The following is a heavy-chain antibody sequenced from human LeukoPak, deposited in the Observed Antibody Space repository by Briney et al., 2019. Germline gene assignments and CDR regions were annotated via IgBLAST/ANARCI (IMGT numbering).Heavy chain of an antibody. CDR2: INTNTGNP. CDR3: ARAGTRKNQAEYFQH. D-gene: IGHD1-26*01. Sequence: GASVKVSCKASGYTFTSYAMSWVRQAPGQGLEWMGWINTNTGNPTYAQGFTGRFVFSLDTSVSTAYLQISSLKAEDTAVYYCARAGTRKNQAEYFQHWGQGTLVTVSS. J-gene: IGHJ1*01. V-gene: IGHV7-4-1*02. CDR1: GYTFTSYA.